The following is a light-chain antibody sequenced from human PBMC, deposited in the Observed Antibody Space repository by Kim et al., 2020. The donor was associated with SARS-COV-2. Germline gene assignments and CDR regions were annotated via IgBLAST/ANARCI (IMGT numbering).Light chain of an antibody. V-gene: IGLV6-57*04. Sequence: NFMLTQPHSVSESPGGTVTISCTRSGGNIAGNPVQWYQQRPGSAPTPLIHDDDQRPSGVPDRFSGSIDTSSNSASLTISGLKTEDEADYYCQSSDFTSLVFGGGTQLTVL. CDR2: DDD. CDR3: QSSDFTSLV. J-gene: IGLJ3*02. CDR1: GGNIAGNP.